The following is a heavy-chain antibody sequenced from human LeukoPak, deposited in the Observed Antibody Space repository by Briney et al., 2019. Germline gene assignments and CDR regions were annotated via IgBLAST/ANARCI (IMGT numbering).Heavy chain of an antibody. D-gene: IGHD6-13*01. Sequence: GGSLRLSCAASGFSFNNYPMHWVRQAPGKGLEWVAVISYDGTNKYYADSVKGRFTISRDNSRDTLYLQMNSLRAEDTAVYYCARAYSSSWYSCFDPWGQGTLVTVSS. CDR2: ISYDGTNK. CDR1: GFSFNNYP. V-gene: IGHV3-30-3*01. J-gene: IGHJ5*02. CDR3: ARAYSSSWYSCFDP.